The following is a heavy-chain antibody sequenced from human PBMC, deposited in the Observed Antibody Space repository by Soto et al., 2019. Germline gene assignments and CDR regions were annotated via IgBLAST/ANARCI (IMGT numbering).Heavy chain of an antibody. J-gene: IGHJ4*02. CDR3: ARSGSGWYYFDY. CDR2: IIPIFGTA. Sequence: QVQLVQSGAEVKKPGSSVKVSCKASGGTFSSYAISWVRQAPGQGLEWMGGIIPIFGTANYAQKLQGRGTITADESTSTAYMELSSLRSEDTAGYYCARSGSGWYYFDYWGQGTLVTVSS. V-gene: IGHV1-69*12. CDR1: GGTFSSYA. D-gene: IGHD6-19*01.